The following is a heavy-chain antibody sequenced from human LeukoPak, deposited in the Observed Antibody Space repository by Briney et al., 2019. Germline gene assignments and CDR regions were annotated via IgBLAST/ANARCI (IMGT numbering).Heavy chain of an antibody. D-gene: IGHD5-18*01. CDR1: GGSFSGYY. V-gene: IGHV4-34*01. CDR2: INHSGST. Sequence: PSETLSLTCAVYGGSFSGYYWSWIRQPPGKGLEWIGEINHSGSTNYNPSLKSRVTISVDTSKNQFSLKLSSVTAADTAVYYCARARGYSYGRTYYFDYWGQGTLVTVSS. J-gene: IGHJ4*02. CDR3: ARARGYSYGRTYYFDY.